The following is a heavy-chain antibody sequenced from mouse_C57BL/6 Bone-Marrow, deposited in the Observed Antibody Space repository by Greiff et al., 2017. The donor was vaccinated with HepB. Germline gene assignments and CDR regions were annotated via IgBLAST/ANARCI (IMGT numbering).Heavy chain of an antibody. D-gene: IGHD1-2*01. J-gene: IGHJ3*01. CDR1: GYTFTSYW. CDR3: ARTANYYGPPWFAY. V-gene: IGHV1-69*01. Sequence: QVQLKQSGAELVMPGASVKLSCKASGYTFTSYWMHWVKQRPGQGLEWIGEIDPSDSYTNYNQKFKGKSTLTVDKSSSTAYMQLSSLTSEDSAVYYCARTANYYGPPWFAYWGQGTLVTVSA. CDR2: IDPSDSYT.